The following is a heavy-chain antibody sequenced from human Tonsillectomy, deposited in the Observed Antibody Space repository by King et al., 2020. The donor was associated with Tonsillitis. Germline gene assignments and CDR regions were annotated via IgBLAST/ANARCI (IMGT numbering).Heavy chain of an antibody. CDR1: GGSISGYY. V-gene: IGHV4-4*07. CDR2: IYPSVSA. D-gene: IGHD1-1*01. Sequence: VQLQESGPGLVKFSETLSLTCSVSGGSISGYYWNWIRQPAGKGLEWIGRIYPSVSANYNPSLKSRVTMSVKTPNNQFSLKLTSVTAADTAIYYCARDTNGMSAILGYFWGQGALVTVSS. J-gene: IGHJ4*02. CDR3: ARDTNGMSAILGYF.